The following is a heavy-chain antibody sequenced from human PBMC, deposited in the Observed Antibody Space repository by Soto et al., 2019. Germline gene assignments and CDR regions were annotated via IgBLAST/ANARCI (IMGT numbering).Heavy chain of an antibody. CDR1: GYSFSNYW. V-gene: IGHV5-10-1*01. Sequence: GESLKISCKGSGYSFSNYWISWVRQMPGKGLEWMGRIDPSDSWTHYSPSFQGHVTISADKSISTVYLQWSSLTASDTAMYYCASLGGVGGVSWFGSWGQGTLVTVSS. CDR2: IDPSDSWT. CDR3: ASLGGVGGVSWFGS. D-gene: IGHD1-26*01. J-gene: IGHJ5*01.